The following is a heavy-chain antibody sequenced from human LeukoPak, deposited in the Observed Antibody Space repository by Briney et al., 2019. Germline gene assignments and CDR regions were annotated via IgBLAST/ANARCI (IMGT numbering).Heavy chain of an antibody. D-gene: IGHD5-12*01. CDR1: GASISSDNW. Sequence: SGTLSLICAVSGASISSDNWWNWVRQPPGKGLEWIGEIHHSGSTNYNPSLGSPVTISVDKSNNQFSLRLSSVTAADTAVYYCARLRGYYYDYWGQGTQVTVSS. CDR3: ARLRGYYYDY. V-gene: IGHV4-4*02. CDR2: IHHSGST. J-gene: IGHJ4*02.